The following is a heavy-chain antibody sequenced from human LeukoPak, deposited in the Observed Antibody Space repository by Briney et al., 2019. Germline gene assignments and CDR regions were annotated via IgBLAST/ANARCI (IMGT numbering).Heavy chain of an antibody. Sequence: SETLSLTCSVSDDSITMYYWTWIRQPPGKGLEWIGYVDHTGSTNFNPSLNGRVSISRDTTKNLFSLRLRSVTAADTAVYYCARDGYSGNDGLWGQGSLVTVSS. J-gene: IGHJ4*02. CDR3: ARDGYSGNDGL. D-gene: IGHD5-12*01. CDR2: VDHTGST. CDR1: DDSITMYY. V-gene: IGHV4-59*01.